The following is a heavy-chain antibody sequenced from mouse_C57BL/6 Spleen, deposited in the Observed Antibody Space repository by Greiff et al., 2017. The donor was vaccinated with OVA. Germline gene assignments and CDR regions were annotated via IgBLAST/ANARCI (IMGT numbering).Heavy chain of an antibody. J-gene: IGHJ4*01. CDR2: IYPGDGDT. D-gene: IGHD1-1*01. Sequence: QVQLQQSGAELVKPGASVKISCKASGYAFSSYWMNWVKQRPGKGLEWIGQIYPGDGDTNYNGKFKGKATLTADKSSSTAYMQLSSLTSEDSAVYFCARKDFTTVVDYYAMDYWGQGTSVTVSS. CDR1: GYAFSSYW. CDR3: ARKDFTTVVDYYAMDY. V-gene: IGHV1-80*01.